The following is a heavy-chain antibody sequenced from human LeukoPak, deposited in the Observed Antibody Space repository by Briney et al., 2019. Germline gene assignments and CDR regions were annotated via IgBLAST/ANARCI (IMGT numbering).Heavy chain of an antibody. CDR3: ARASLWGRLSTNYYYYMDV. Sequence: ASVKVSCKASGYTFTSYYMHWVRQAPGQGLEWMGIINPSGGSTSYAQKFQGRVTMTRDTSTSTVYMELSSLRSDDTAVYYCARASLWGRLSTNYYYYMDVWGKGTTVTVSS. CDR2: INPSGGST. D-gene: IGHD3-16*02. V-gene: IGHV1-46*01. CDR1: GYTFTSYY. J-gene: IGHJ6*03.